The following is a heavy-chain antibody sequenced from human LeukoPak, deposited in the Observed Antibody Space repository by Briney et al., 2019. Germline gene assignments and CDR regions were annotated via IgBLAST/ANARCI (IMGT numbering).Heavy chain of an antibody. CDR3: ARDNSVGDNAWWFDP. CDR2: INPTGGHT. V-gene: IGHV1-46*01. CDR1: GHTLTSYY. Sequence: SGTVSCKAAGHTLTSYYVQCVRQAPRQGREWMGLINPTGGHTVYAQKFQERVTMTRDMSTRTDYMELSSMRSEDTVIYYCARDNSVGDNAWWFDPWGQGTRVTVSS. J-gene: IGHJ5*02. D-gene: IGHD1-26*01.